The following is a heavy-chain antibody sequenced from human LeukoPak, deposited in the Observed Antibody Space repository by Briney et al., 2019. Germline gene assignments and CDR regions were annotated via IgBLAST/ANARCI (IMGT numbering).Heavy chain of an antibody. J-gene: IGHJ4*02. Sequence: ASVKVSCKASGYTFTGYYMHWVRQAPGQGLEWMGWINPNSGGTNYAQKFQGRVTMTRDTSISTAYMELSRVRSDDTAVYYCARDITLPEWLFQGYYFDYWGQGTLVTVSS. CDR2: INPNSGGT. CDR3: ARDITLPEWLFQGYYFDY. CDR1: GYTFTGYY. V-gene: IGHV1-2*02. D-gene: IGHD3-3*01.